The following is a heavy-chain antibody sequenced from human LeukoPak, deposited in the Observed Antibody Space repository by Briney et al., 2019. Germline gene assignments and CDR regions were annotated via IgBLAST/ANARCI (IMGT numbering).Heavy chain of an antibody. Sequence: GGSLRLSCAASGFTFSSYAMSWVRQAPGKGLEWVSAISGSGGSTYYADSVKGRCTISRDNSKNTLYLQMNSLRAEDTAVYYCAREYCSGGSCYSGQAFDIWGQGTMVTVSS. J-gene: IGHJ3*02. CDR2: ISGSGGST. CDR3: AREYCSGGSCYSGQAFDI. D-gene: IGHD2-15*01. V-gene: IGHV3-23*01. CDR1: GFTFSSYA.